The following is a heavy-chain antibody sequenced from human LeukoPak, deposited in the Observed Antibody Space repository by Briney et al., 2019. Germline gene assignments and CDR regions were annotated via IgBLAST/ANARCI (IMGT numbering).Heavy chain of an antibody. D-gene: IGHD2-2*01. Sequence: EASVKVSCKASGYTFTSYGISWVRQAPGQGLGWMGWISAYNGNTNYAQKLQGRVTMTTDTSTSTAYMELRSLRSDDTAVYYCASSYCSSTSCYVFDYWGQGTLVTVSS. V-gene: IGHV1-18*01. J-gene: IGHJ4*02. CDR3: ASSYCSSTSCYVFDY. CDR1: GYTFTSYG. CDR2: ISAYNGNT.